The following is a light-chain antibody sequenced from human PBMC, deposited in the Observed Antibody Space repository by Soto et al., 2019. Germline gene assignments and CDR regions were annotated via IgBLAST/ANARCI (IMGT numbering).Light chain of an antibody. Sequence: QSVLTQPASVSGSPGQSITVSCTGTSSVVGGYNYVSWYQQHPGKAPRLMIYDVTNRPSGVSDRFSGSKSGNTASLTISGLQAVDEADYYCSSYRRGSTYVFGTGTKVTVL. V-gene: IGLV2-14*03. CDR3: SSYRRGSTYV. J-gene: IGLJ1*01. CDR1: SSVVGGYNY. CDR2: DVT.